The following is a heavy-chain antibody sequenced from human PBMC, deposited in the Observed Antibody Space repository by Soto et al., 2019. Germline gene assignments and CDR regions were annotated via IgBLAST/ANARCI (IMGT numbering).Heavy chain of an antibody. CDR1: GFTFSSYG. Sequence: QVQLVESGGGVVQPGRSLRLSCAASGFTFSSYGMHWVRQAPGMGLEWVAVISYDGSNKYYADSVKGRFTISRDNSKNTLYLQMNSLRAEDTAVYYCAKAEVFYDSNGMDVWGQGTTVTVSS. CDR2: ISYDGSNK. CDR3: AKAEVFYDSNGMDV. V-gene: IGHV3-30*18. J-gene: IGHJ6*02. D-gene: IGHD3-3*01.